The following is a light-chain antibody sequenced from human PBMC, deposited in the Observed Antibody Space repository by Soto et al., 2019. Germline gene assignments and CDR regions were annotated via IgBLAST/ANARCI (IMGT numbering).Light chain of an antibody. V-gene: IGKV3-15*01. Sequence: EIILTQSPATLSVSPGDRATISCRASQSVSRHLAWYQHKPGQAPRLLISDASHRATGVPPRFSGSGSGTDFTLTISSLQSEDFAVYYCQQYNDWPPWTFGQGTKVEIK. J-gene: IGKJ1*01. CDR3: QQYNDWPPWT. CDR2: DAS. CDR1: QSVSRH.